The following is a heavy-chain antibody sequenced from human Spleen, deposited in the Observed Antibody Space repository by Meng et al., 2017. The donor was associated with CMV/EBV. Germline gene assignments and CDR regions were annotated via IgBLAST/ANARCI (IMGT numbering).Heavy chain of an antibody. CDR3: ARDQASTPPGIDYFGMDV. Sequence: GGSLRLSYAASGFTFNIYYMSWIRQAPGKGLEWVSSINTDGRTIDYADSVKGRFTISRDNAKNSLDLQMNSLRVEDTALYYCARDQASTPPGIDYFGMDVWGQGTTVTVSS. CDR2: INTDGRTI. CDR1: GFTFNIYY. D-gene: IGHD1-14*01. V-gene: IGHV3-11*01. J-gene: IGHJ6*02.